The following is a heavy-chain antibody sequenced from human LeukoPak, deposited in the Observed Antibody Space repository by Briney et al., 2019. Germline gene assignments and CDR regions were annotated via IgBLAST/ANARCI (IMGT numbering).Heavy chain of an antibody. CDR1: GDSVISGDYR. V-gene: IGHV4-31*03. D-gene: IGHD1/OR15-1a*01. J-gene: IGHJ4*02. Sequence: SQTLSLTCTVSGDSVISGDYRWTWIRQHPGKGLEWIGYIYYSGSTYYNPSLKSRVTISVDTSKNQFSLKLSSVTAADTAVYYCARDRRIGEHDYWGQGTLVTVSS. CDR3: ARDRRIGEHDY. CDR2: IYYSGST.